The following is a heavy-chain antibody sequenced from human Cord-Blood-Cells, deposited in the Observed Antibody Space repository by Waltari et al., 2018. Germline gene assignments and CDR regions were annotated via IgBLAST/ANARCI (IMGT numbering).Heavy chain of an antibody. V-gene: IGHV3-30*04. CDR1: GLTFRRPP. J-gene: IGHJ4*02. CDR2: ISYDGSNK. D-gene: IGHD6-13*01. Sequence: QVQLVESGGGVVQPGRSLRLSCAASGLTFRRPPFALVRQAPGKGREGVAVISYDGSNKYYADSVKGRFTISRDNSKNTLYLQMNSLRAEDTAVYYCARAAAAGFDYWGQGTLVTVSS. CDR3: ARAAAAGFDY.